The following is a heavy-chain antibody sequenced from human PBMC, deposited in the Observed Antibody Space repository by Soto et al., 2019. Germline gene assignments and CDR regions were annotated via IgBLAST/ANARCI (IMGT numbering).Heavy chain of an antibody. CDR2: IYSSGST. Sequence: EVQLVESGGGLVQPGGSLRISCAASGFTVSSNYMNWVRQAPGKGLEWVSVIYSSGSTYYADSVKGRFTISRDNSKNTLYLKRKSLGAEDTGVYYCVRIWAVAGSYDYWGQGTLVTVSS. J-gene: IGHJ4*02. CDR1: GFTVSSNY. CDR3: VRIWAVAGSYDY. D-gene: IGHD6-19*01. V-gene: IGHV3-66*01.